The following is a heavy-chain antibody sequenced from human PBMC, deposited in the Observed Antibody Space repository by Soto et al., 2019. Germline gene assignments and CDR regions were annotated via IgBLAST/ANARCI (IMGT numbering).Heavy chain of an antibody. J-gene: IGHJ3*02. D-gene: IGHD2-21*02. CDR2: ISYDGSDK. CDR3: ARYIVVVTATYAFDI. CDR1: GFTFSSYA. V-gene: IGHV3-30-3*01. Sequence: QVQLVESGGGVVQPGRSLRLSCAASGFTFSSYAMHWVRQAPGKGLEWVAVISYDGSDKYYADSVKGRFTISRDNSNNTRYLQMNSLRAEDKAVYYCARYIVVVTATYAFDIWGQGTMVTVSS.